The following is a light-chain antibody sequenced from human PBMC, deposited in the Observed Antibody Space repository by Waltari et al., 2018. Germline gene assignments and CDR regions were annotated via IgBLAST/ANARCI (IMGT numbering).Light chain of an antibody. CDR1: QDISNY. J-gene: IGKJ3*01. CDR2: GTS. Sequence: DIQMTQSPSSLSASVGDRVTITCRASQDISNYLAWYQQKPGKVPKLLIYGTSTSQPGVPSRFSGSGSGTDYTLTISSLQPEDVAIYYCQKYNSEPLTFGPGTRVDIK. CDR3: QKYNSEPLT. V-gene: IGKV1-27*01.